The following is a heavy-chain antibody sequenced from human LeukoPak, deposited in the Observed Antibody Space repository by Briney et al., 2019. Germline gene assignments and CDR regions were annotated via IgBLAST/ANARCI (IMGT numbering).Heavy chain of an antibody. D-gene: IGHD4-17*01. CDR1: GFTFSSYS. V-gene: IGHV3-21*01. CDR3: ARDTAYGDYYFDY. J-gene: IGHJ4*02. CDR2: ISSSSSYI. Sequence: GGPLRLSCAATGFTFSSYSMNWVRQAPGKGLEWVSSISSSSSYIYYADSVKGRFTISRDNARNSLYLQMNSLRAEDTAVYYCARDTAYGDYYFDYWGQGTLVTVSS.